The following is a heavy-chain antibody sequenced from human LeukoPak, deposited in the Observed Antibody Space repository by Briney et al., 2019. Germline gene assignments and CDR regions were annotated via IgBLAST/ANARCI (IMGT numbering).Heavy chain of an antibody. CDR2: MNPNSGNT. J-gene: IGHJ6*03. Sequence: GASVKVSCKASGGTFTSYDINWVRQATGQGLEWMGWMNPNSGNTGYAQKFQGRVTITRNTSISTAYMELSSLRSEDTAVYYCARGEAAGLYYYYYYMDVWGKGTTVTVSS. CDR1: GGTFTSYD. V-gene: IGHV1-8*03. D-gene: IGHD6-13*01. CDR3: ARGEAAGLYYYYYYMDV.